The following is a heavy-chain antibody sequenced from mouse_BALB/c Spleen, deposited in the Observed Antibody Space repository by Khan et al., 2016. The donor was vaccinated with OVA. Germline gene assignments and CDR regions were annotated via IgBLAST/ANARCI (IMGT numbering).Heavy chain of an antibody. D-gene: IGHD2-3*01. CDR2: ISSSGST. CDR1: GYSITSDYA. V-gene: IGHV3-2*02. Sequence: EVQLQESGPGLVKPSQSLSLTCTVTGYSITSDYAWNWIRQFPGNKLEWMGYISSSGSTNYNPALKSRISITRDTSKNHFFLQLNPVTTEDTATYYCARDGSRYDYAMDYWGQGTSVTVSS. J-gene: IGHJ4*01. CDR3: ARDGSRYDYAMDY.